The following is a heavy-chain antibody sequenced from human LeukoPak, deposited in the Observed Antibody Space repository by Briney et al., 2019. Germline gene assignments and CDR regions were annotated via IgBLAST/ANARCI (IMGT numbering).Heavy chain of an antibody. CDR1: GGSISSYY. J-gene: IGHJ3*02. CDR3: ARSEATVVTDDAFDI. V-gene: IGHV4-59*08. D-gene: IGHD4-23*01. Sequence: SETLSLTCTVSGGSISSYYWSWIRQPPGKGLEWIGYIYYSGSTNYNPSLKSRVTISVDTSKNQFSLKLSSVTAADTAVYYCARSEATVVTDDAFDIWGQGTMVTVSS. CDR2: IYYSGST.